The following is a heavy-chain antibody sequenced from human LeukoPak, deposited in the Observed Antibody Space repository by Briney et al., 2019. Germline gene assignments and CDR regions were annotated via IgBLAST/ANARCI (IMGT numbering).Heavy chain of an antibody. V-gene: IGHV3-43*02. Sequence: GGSLRLSCAASGFSFDDNAMYWVRQAPGKGLEWVSLISGDGATTYYADSVKGRFNISRDNSKSSLYLQMNSLRSEDTAMYYCARHEYRSGWYGIDYWGQGTLVTVSS. CDR3: ARHEYRSGWYGIDY. CDR2: ISGDGATT. J-gene: IGHJ4*02. D-gene: IGHD6-19*01. CDR1: GFSFDDNA.